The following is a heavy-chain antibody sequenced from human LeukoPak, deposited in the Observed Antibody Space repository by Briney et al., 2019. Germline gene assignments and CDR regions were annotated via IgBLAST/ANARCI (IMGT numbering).Heavy chain of an antibody. J-gene: IGHJ6*02. CDR1: GGSLSSYY. D-gene: IGHD3-22*01. V-gene: IGHV4-4*07. Sequence: SETLSLTCTVSGGSLSSYYWSWIRQPAGKGLEWIGRIYTSGSTNYNPSLKSRVTMSVDTSKNQFSLKLSSVTAADTAVYYCARDRYYDSSGYSNYYYYGMDVWGQGTTVTVSS. CDR3: ARDRYYDSSGYSNYYYYGMDV. CDR2: IYTSGST.